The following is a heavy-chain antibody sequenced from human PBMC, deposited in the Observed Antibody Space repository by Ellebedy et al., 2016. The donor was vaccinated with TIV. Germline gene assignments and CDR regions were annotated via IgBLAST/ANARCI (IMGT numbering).Heavy chain of an antibody. D-gene: IGHD5-18*01. J-gene: IGHJ6*01. CDR2: IKYDGSEK. CDR3: ARDMFGIQLWLLLGMDV. V-gene: IGHV3-7*01. Sequence: GESLKISCGASGFTFSTFWMTWVRQAPGKGLDWVANIKYDGSEKYYGDSVKGRFTISRDNAKNSLFLQMDFVRAEDTAVYYCARDMFGIQLWLLLGMDVWGQGTTVTVSS. CDR1: GFTFSTFW.